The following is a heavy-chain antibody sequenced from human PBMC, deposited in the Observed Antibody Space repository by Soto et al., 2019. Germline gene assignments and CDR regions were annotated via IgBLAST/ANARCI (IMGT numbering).Heavy chain of an antibody. CDR3: AKDRLGYCSGGSCYGNFDY. Sequence: GGSLRLSCAASGFTFSSYAMSWVRQAPGKGLEWVSAISGSGGSTYYADSVKGRFTISRDNSKNTLYLQMNSLRAEDTAVYYCAKDRLGYCSGGSCYGNFDYWGQGTLVTVSS. CDR2: ISGSGGST. V-gene: IGHV3-23*01. J-gene: IGHJ4*02. D-gene: IGHD2-15*01. CDR1: GFTFSSYA.